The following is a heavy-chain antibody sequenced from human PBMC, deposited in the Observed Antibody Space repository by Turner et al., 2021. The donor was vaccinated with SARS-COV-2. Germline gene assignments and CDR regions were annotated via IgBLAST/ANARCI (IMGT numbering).Heavy chain of an antibody. CDR3: AREWDYGGNSGGFDY. CDR2: IWYDGSNK. V-gene: IGHV3-33*01. Sequence: QVQLVESGGGVVQPGRSLRLSCAASGFTFSSHGMHWVRQAPGKGLEWVAVIWYDGSNKYYADSVKGRLTISRDNSKNTLYLQMNSLRAEDTAVYYCAREWDYGGNSGGFDYWGQGTLVTVSS. J-gene: IGHJ4*02. D-gene: IGHD4-17*01. CDR1: GFTFSSHG.